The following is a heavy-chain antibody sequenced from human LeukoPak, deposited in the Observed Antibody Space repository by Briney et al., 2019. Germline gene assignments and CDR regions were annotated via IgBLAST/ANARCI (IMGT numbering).Heavy chain of an antibody. D-gene: IGHD1-26*01. CDR1: GLTFKNSW. CDR3: AKDREVGATWGAFDY. Sequence: GGSLRLSCAVFGLTFKNSWMTWVRQAPGKGLEWVSAISGSGGSTYYADSVKGRFTISRDNSKNTLYLQMNSLRAEDTAVYYCAKDREVGATWGAFDYWGQGTLVTVSS. J-gene: IGHJ4*02. V-gene: IGHV3-23*01. CDR2: ISGSGGST.